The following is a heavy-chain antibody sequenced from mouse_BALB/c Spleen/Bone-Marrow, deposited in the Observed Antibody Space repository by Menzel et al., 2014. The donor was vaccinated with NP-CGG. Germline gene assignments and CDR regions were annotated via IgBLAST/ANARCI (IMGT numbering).Heavy chain of an antibody. D-gene: IGHD2-2*01. CDR3: ARFYGYDGMDY. V-gene: IGHV1-87*01. Sequence: LVESGAELARPGASVKLSCKASGYTFTSYWMQWVKQRPGQGLEWIGAIYPGDGDTRYTQKFKGKATLTADKSSSTAYMQLSSLASEDSAVYYCARFYGYDGMDYWGQGTSVTVSS. CDR1: GYTFTSYW. CDR2: IYPGDGDT. J-gene: IGHJ4*01.